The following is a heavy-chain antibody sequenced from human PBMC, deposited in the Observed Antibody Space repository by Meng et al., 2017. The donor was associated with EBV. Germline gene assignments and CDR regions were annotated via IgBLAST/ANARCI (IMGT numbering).Heavy chain of an antibody. CDR3: ARPFPSWQSPRLDPFGA. CDR2: VHYTGST. Sequence: QLQLRESGPGQGKPSXXLSLNXXGSGDSISSFYYWGWLRQPPGRGLEWIGSVHYTGSTYYSPSLKSRVTVSVDTSKNQFSLRLTSVTAADTAVYYCARPFPSWQSPRLDPFGAWGQGTLGTVSS. CDR1: GDSISSFYY. J-gene: IGHJ4*02. D-gene: IGHD6-19*01. V-gene: IGHV4-39*01.